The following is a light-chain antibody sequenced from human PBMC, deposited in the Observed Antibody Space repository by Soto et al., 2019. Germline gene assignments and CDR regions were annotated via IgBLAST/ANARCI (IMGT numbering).Light chain of an antibody. J-gene: IGKJ2*01. CDR2: WAS. V-gene: IGKV4-1*01. CDR3: QQYYSTPRT. CDR1: QSVLYSSNNKNY. Sequence: DIVMTLSPDSLAVSLGERATINCKSSQSVLYSSNNKNYLAWYQQKPGQPPKLLIYWASTRESGVPDRFSGSGSGTDFTLTISSLQAEDVAVYYCQQYYSTPRTLGQGTKLEIK.